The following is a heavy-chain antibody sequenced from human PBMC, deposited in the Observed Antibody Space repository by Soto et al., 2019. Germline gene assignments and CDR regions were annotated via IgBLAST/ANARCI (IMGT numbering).Heavy chain of an antibody. Sequence: EVQLVESGGGLVQPGGSLRLSCAASGFTFSTYWMSWVRQAPGKGLEWVANIKQDGGENYNVDPVKGRFTISRDNAKNSLYRQMNSRRAEDTAVYYCATKDIVATIPFDSWGQGTLVTVSS. CDR3: ATKDIVATIPFDS. CDR1: GFTFSTYW. J-gene: IGHJ4*02. CDR2: IKQDGGEN. V-gene: IGHV3-7*01. D-gene: IGHD5-12*01.